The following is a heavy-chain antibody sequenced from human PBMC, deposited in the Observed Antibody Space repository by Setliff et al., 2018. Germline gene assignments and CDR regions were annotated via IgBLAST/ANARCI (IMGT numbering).Heavy chain of an antibody. Sequence: GASVKVSCKTSGFMFYTFGFSWVRHVPEQGFEWMGCISGYNGNTNYAQKFQDRVTVTMDTSTSTVYMELRSLRSDDTAVYYCAREIRNMCYFDSWGRGTLVTVSS. D-gene: IGHD3-10*01. CDR2: ISGYNGNT. V-gene: IGHV1-18*01. J-gene: IGHJ4*01. CDR3: AREIRNMCYFDS. CDR1: GFMFYTFG.